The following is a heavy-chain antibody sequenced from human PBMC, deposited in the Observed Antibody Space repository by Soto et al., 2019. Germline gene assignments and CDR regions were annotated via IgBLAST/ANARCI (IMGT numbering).Heavy chain of an antibody. CDR3: ARGVGYYYDSSGYPNWFDP. CDR1: GGSISSYY. CDR2: IYYSGST. Sequence: SETLCLTCTVSGGSISSYYWSWIRQPLGKGLEWIGYIYYSGSTNYNPSLKSRVTISVDTSKNQFSLKLSSVTAADTAVYYCARGVGYYYDSSGYPNWFDPWGQGTLVTVS. D-gene: IGHD3-22*01. J-gene: IGHJ5*02. V-gene: IGHV4-59*01.